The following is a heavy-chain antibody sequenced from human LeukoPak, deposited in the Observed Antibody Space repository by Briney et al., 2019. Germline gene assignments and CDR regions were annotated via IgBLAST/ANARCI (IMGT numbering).Heavy chain of an antibody. D-gene: IGHD6-19*01. CDR2: IWYDGSNK. Sequence: GGSLRLSCAASGFTLSSYGMHWVRQAPGKGLEWVAAIWYDGSNKYYTDSVKGRFTISRDSSKNTLYLQMNSLRAEDTAVYYCARLGYGGSGWYFDYWGQGTLVTVSS. CDR1: GFTLSSYG. V-gene: IGHV3-33*01. CDR3: ARLGYGGSGWYFDY. J-gene: IGHJ4*02.